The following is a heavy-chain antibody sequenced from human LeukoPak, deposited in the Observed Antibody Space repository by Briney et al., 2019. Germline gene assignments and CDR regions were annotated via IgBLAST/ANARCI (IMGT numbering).Heavy chain of an antibody. V-gene: IGHV3-11*06. CDR3: ATPIEAAGWNY. CDR1: GFTFSDYY. J-gene: IGHJ4*02. D-gene: IGHD6-13*01. CDR2: ISSSSSYT. Sequence: GGSLRLSCAASGFTFSDYYMSWIRQAPGKGLEWVSYISSSSSYTNYADSVKGRFTISRDNAKNSPYLQMNSLRDEGTAVYYCATPIEAAGWNYWGQGTLVTVSS.